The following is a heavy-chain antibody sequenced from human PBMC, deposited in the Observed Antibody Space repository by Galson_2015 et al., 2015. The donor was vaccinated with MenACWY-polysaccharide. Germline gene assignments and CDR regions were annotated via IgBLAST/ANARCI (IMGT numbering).Heavy chain of an antibody. D-gene: IGHD3-10*01. CDR2: MSDSGGRT. V-gene: IGHV3-23*01. CDR1: GFTFSSYA. CDR3: AKGSASGSFSAFDI. Sequence: SLRLSCAASGFTFSSYAMNWVRQAPGKGLEWVSGMSDSGGRTYYADSMKGRFTISRDNSKNTVYLQMNNLRAEDTAVYYCAKGSASGSFSAFDIWGQGTMVTVSS. J-gene: IGHJ3*02.